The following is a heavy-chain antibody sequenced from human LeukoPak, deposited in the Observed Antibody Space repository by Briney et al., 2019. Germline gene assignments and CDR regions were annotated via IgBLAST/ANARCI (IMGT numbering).Heavy chain of an antibody. V-gene: IGHV3-21*01. CDR2: IDTSSRYI. D-gene: IGHD6-6*01. Sequence: KSGGSLRLSCAASGFTFSSYSMNWVRQAPGKGLEWVSSIDTSSRYIYYGDSVKGRFTISRDNAKNSLYLQMNSLRAEDTAVYYCARGLSGYSSSLGYWGQGTLVTVSS. CDR3: ARGLSGYSSSLGY. J-gene: IGHJ4*02. CDR1: GFTFSSYS.